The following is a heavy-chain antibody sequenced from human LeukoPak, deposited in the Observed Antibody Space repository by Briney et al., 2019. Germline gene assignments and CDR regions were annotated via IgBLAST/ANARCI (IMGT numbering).Heavy chain of an antibody. CDR3: AILQSYCSSTSCYTGNFDY. Sequence: KPGESLKISCKGSGYSFTSYWIGWVRQMPGKGLEWMGIIYPGDSDTRYSPSFQGQVTISADKSISTAYLQWSSLKASDTAMYYCAILQSYCSSTSCYTGNFDYWDQGTLVTVSS. V-gene: IGHV5-51*03. J-gene: IGHJ4*02. CDR2: IYPGDSDT. D-gene: IGHD2-2*02. CDR1: GYSFTSYW.